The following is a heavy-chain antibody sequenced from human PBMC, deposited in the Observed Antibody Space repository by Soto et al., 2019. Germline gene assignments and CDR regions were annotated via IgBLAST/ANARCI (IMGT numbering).Heavy chain of an antibody. CDR2: IIPIFGTA. Sequence: GASVKVSCKASGGTFSSYAISWVRQAPGQGLEWMGGIIPIFGTANYAQKFQGRVTITADKSTSTAYMELSSLRSEDTAVYYCCSWYYDFWSGYSPELYYFDYWGQGTLVTVSS. D-gene: IGHD3-3*01. CDR3: CSWYYDFWSGYSPELYYFDY. CDR1: GGTFSSYA. V-gene: IGHV1-69*06. J-gene: IGHJ4*02.